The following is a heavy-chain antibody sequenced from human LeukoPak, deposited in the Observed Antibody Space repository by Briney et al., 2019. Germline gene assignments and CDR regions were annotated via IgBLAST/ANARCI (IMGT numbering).Heavy chain of an antibody. CDR1: GFTFSDYY. D-gene: IGHD3-3*01. CDR2: ISSSGSTI. V-gene: IGHV3-11*04. Sequence: GGSLRLSCAASGFTFSDYYMSWIRQAPGKGLEWVSYISSSGSTIYYADSVKGRFTISRDNAKNSLYLQMNSLRAEDTAVYYCARDRPNLWSGYGNDAFDIWGQGTMVTVSS. J-gene: IGHJ3*02. CDR3: ARDRPNLWSGYGNDAFDI.